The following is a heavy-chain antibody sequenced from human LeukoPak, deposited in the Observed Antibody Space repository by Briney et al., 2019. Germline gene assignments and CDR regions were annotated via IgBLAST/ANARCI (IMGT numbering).Heavy chain of an antibody. J-gene: IGHJ4*02. CDR3: ARGTVTMVDY. Sequence: GGSLRLSCAASGFTVSSNYMSWVRQAPGRGLEWVSVIYSGGSTYYADSVEGRFTISRDNSKNTLFLQMNSLRAGDTAVYYCARGTVTMVDYWGQGTLVTVSP. CDR1: GFTVSSNY. V-gene: IGHV3-66*01. CDR2: IYSGGST. D-gene: IGHD3-10*01.